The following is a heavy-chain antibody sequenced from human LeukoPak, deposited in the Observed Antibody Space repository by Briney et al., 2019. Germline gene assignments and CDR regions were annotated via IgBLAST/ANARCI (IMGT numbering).Heavy chain of an antibody. D-gene: IGHD3-10*01. CDR3: TTYGSGSYYDYYYGMDV. CDR1: GFPLSGYS. Sequence: PGGSLRLSCAASGFPLSGYSMNWVRQAPGKGLEWVGRIKSKTDGGTTDYAAPVKGRFTISRDDSKNTLYLQMNSLKTEDTAVYYCTTYGSGSYYDYYYGMDVWGQGTTVTVSS. V-gene: IGHV3-15*01. CDR2: IKSKTDGGTT. J-gene: IGHJ6*02.